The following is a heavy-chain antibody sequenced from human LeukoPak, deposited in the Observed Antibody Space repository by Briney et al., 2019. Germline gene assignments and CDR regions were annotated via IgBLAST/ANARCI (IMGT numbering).Heavy chain of an antibody. V-gene: IGHV3-11*06. Sequence: GGSLRLSCASCGFIFSDYYLSWMRQARGRGREWVSYIRCHSNDTDDADSVKGRFSSSRDNAQNSLYLQKNSLRAEDTAVYYCARVPGDCSSTSCFDMYFDYWGEGTLVTVSS. CDR1: GFIFSDYY. CDR2: IRCHSNDT. CDR3: ARVPGDCSSTSCFDMYFDY. D-gene: IGHD2-2*01. J-gene: IGHJ4*02.